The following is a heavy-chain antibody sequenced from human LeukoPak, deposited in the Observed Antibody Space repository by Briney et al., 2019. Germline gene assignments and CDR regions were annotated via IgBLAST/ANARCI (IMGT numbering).Heavy chain of an antibody. CDR2: FDPEDGDT. V-gene: IGHV1-24*01. CDR1: GYTLTELS. D-gene: IGHD1-26*01. J-gene: IGHJ4*02. Sequence: ASVKVSCKVSGYTLTELSMHWVRPAPGKGLEWMGGFDPEDGDTIYAQKFQGRVTMTEVTSTDKAYMELSSLRSEDTAVYYCATGMWSGSGSYQPFDYWGQGTLVTVSS. CDR3: ATGMWSGSGSYQPFDY.